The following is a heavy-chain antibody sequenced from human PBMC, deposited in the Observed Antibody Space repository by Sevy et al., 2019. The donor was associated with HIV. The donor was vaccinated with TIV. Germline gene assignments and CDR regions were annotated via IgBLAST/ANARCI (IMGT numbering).Heavy chain of an antibody. J-gene: IGHJ4*02. CDR1: GGSISSGGYY. CDR3: ARAPRFRTPIAAAGPLDY. Sequence: SESLSLTCTVSGGSISSGGYYWSWIRQHPGKGLEWIGYIYYSGSTYYNPSLKSRVTISVDTSKNQFSLKLSSVTAADTDEYYCARAPRFRTPIAAAGPLDYWGQGTLVTVSS. D-gene: IGHD6-13*01. CDR2: IYYSGST. V-gene: IGHV4-31*03.